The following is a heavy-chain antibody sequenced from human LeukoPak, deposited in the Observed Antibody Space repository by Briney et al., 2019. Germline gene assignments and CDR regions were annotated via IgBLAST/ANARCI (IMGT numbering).Heavy chain of an antibody. V-gene: IGHV3-23*01. D-gene: IGHD2/OR15-2a*01. CDR2: ISGRDGST. CDR1: GLTFSSYA. J-gene: IGHJ4*02. Sequence: GGSLRLSCAASGLTFSSYAMSWVRQAPGEGLEWVSGISGRDGSTNYADSVKGRFTISRENSKNTLYLQMNSLRAEDTAVYYCAKDSAKKYDDYWGQGTLVTVSS. CDR3: AKDSAKKYDDY.